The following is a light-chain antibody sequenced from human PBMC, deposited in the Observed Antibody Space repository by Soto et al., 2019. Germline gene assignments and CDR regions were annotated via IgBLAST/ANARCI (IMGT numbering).Light chain of an antibody. Sequence: QSALNQPPYASGSPGQSVTISCTGTSSDVGAYNYVSWYKHRPGKAPTLMIYEVTKRTSGVPDRISGAKSGNTASLTVSGLQAEYEADYYCTSHAVSKHFTGVFGNWTKLTV. CDR3: TSHAVSKHFTGV. CDR2: EVT. CDR1: SSDVGAYNY. J-gene: IGLJ1*01. V-gene: IGLV2-8*01.